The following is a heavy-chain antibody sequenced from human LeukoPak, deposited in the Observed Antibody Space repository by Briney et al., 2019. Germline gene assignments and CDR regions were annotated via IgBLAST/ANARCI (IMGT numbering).Heavy chain of an antibody. Sequence: SGTLSLTCTVSGGSISSGSYYWSWIRQPAGKGLEWIGRIYTSGSTNYNPSLKSRVAISVDTSKNQFSLKLSSVTAADTAVYYCARDSGGSPDWFDPWGQGTLVTVSS. CDR3: ARDSGGSPDWFDP. V-gene: IGHV4-61*02. D-gene: IGHD2-15*01. J-gene: IGHJ5*02. CDR2: IYTSGST. CDR1: GGSISSGSYY.